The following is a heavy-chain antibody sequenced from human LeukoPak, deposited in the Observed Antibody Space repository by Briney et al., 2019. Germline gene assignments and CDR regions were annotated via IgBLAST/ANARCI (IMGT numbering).Heavy chain of an antibody. J-gene: IGHJ2*01. CDR2: IYHSGST. V-gene: IGHV4-30-2*01. CDR1: GGSVSSGGYY. Sequence: SETLSLTCTVSGGSVSSGGYYWSWIRQPPGKGLEWIGYIYHSGSTYYNPSLKSRVTISVDRSKNQFSLKLSSVTAADTAVYYCARESLPIRFKRYFGLWGRGTLVTVSS. D-gene: IGHD3-3*01. CDR3: ARESLPIRFKRYFGL.